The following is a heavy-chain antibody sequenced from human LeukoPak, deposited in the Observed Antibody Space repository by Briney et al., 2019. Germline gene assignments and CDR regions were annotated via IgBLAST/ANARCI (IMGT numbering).Heavy chain of an antibody. CDR3: AKSRVRYSLDYFDY. CDR2: ISSSSSYI. J-gene: IGHJ4*02. V-gene: IGHV3-21*04. D-gene: IGHD5-18*01. CDR1: GFTFSGYT. Sequence: PGGSLRLSCAASGFTFSGYTMNWVRQAPGKGLEWVSSISSSSSYIYYADSVKGRFTISRDNAKNSLYLQMNSLRAADTAVYYCAKSRVRYSLDYFDYWGQGTLVTVSS.